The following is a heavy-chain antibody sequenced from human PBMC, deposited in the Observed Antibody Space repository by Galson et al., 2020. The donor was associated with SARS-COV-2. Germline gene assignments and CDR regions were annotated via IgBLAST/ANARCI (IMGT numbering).Heavy chain of an antibody. V-gene: IGHV1-69*13. CDR3: VRGEVQTLDY. CDR1: GGTFSSSD. Sequence: SVKVSCKASGGTFSSSDVNWVRQAPGQGLEWLGGFIHVFHTATYAQKFQGRVKITADEPTTTAYMELTSLRSDDTAVYFCVRGEVQTLDYWGQGTMVTVSS. CDR2: FIHVFHTA. D-gene: IGHD1-1*01. J-gene: IGHJ4*02.